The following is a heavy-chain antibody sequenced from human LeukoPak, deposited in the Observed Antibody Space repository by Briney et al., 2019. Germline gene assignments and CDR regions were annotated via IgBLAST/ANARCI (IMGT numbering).Heavy chain of an antibody. D-gene: IGHD1-14*01. CDR3: ARDRGITTPLGGGWPSQITAYNWFAP. CDR2: INPIGGST. V-gene: IGHV1-46*01. CDR1: GYTFTSYY. Sequence: ASVKVSCKASGYTFTSYYMHWVRQAPGQGLEWMGIINPIGGSTSYAQKLQGRVTITRDTSTSTVYMELSSLRSEDTAVYYCARDRGITTPLGGGWPSQITAYNWFAPWGQGTLVTVSS. J-gene: IGHJ5*02.